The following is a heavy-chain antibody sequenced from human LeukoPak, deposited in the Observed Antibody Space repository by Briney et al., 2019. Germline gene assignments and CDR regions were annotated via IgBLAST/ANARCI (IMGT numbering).Heavy chain of an antibody. CDR1: GYTFTSYA. D-gene: IGHD6-13*01. CDR3: ARVLGIAAAEPYY. J-gene: IGHJ4*02. Sequence: ASVKVSCKASGYTFTSYAMHWVRQAPGQRLEWMGWINAGNGNTKYSQKFQGRVTITRDTPASTAYMELSSLRSEDTAVYYCARVLGIAAAEPYYWGQGTLVTVSS. CDR2: INAGNGNT. V-gene: IGHV1-3*01.